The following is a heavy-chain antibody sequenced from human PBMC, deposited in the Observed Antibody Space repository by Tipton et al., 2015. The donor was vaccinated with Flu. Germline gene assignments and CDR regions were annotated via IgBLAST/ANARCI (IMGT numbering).Heavy chain of an antibody. CDR2: ISPMFATA. D-gene: IGHD2-2*01. CDR1: GGTFSSYA. Sequence: QLVQSGAEVKKPGSSVKVSCKASGGTFSSYALNWVRQAPGQGLEWMGGISPMFATANYAQKFQGRVTISADESTSTAYMELSSLRSEDTAVYYCARGGGPYCTSTSCYETDYWGQGTLVTVSS. J-gene: IGHJ4*02. V-gene: IGHV1-69*01. CDR3: ARGGGPYCTSTSCYETDY.